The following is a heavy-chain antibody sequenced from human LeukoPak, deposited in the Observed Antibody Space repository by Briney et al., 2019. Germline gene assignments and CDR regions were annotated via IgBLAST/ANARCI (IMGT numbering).Heavy chain of an antibody. CDR3: AKDREGTTFDN. CDR1: GFTFSNYD. V-gene: IGHV3-30*18. Sequence: GGSLRLSCAASGFTFSNYDMHWVRQAPGKGLEWVAVISYDGSNKYYADPVKGRFTISRDNSKNTVYLQMNSLRAEDTAVYYCAKDREGTTFDNWGQGTLVTVSS. J-gene: IGHJ4*02. D-gene: IGHD1-7*01. CDR2: ISYDGSNK.